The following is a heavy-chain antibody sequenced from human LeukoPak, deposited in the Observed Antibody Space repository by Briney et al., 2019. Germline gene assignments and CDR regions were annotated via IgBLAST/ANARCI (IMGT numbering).Heavy chain of an antibody. V-gene: IGHV3-30*18. CDR3: AKRGGIAAAGTFDY. CDR1: GFTFSDYY. J-gene: IGHJ4*02. CDR2: ISYDGRNK. Sequence: GGSLRLSCAASGFTFSDYYMSWIRQAPGKGLEWVAVISYDGRNKYYADSVKGRFTISRDNSKNTLYLQMNSLRAEDTALYYCAKRGGIAAAGTFDYWGQGTLVTVSS. D-gene: IGHD6-13*01.